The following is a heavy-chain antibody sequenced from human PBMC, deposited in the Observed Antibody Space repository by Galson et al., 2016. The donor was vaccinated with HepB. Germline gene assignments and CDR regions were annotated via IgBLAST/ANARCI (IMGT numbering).Heavy chain of an antibody. Sequence: SVKVSCKASGYTFTSYAISWVRQAPGQGLEWMGWIRADNGDTNYAQKFQGRVSMTTDTSTSTTYMELRSLRSDDTATYYCARNLISPDTNGWYPSFDYWGQGTLVTVSS. CDR3: ARNLISPDTNGWYPSFDY. CDR1: GYTFTSYA. CDR2: IRADNGDT. V-gene: IGHV1-18*04. J-gene: IGHJ4*02. D-gene: IGHD6-19*01.